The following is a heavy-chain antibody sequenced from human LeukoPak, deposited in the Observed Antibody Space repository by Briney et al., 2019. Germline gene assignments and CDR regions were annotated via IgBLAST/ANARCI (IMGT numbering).Heavy chain of an antibody. CDR3: AKDSIAVAGKYYFDY. V-gene: IGHV3-23*01. CDR2: ISGSGGSS. D-gene: IGHD6-19*01. Sequence: PGGSLRLSCAASGFTFSSYAMSWVRQAPGRGLEWVSAISGSGGSSDYADSVKGRFTISRDNSKNTLYLQMNSLRAEDTAVYYCAKDSIAVAGKYYFDYWGQGTLVTVSS. CDR1: GFTFSSYA. J-gene: IGHJ4*02.